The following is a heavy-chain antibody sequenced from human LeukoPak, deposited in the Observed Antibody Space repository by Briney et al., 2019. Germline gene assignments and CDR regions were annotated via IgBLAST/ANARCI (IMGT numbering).Heavy chain of an antibody. J-gene: IGHJ4*02. Sequence: KAGGSLRLSCAASGFTFSSYSMNWVRQAPGKGLEWVSSISSSSSYIYYADSVKGRFTISRDNAKNSLYLQMNSLRAEDTAVYYCARVGRITIFGVVIPNDYWGQGTLVTVSS. CDR2: ISSSSSYI. V-gene: IGHV3-21*01. CDR1: GFTFSSYS. D-gene: IGHD3-3*01. CDR3: ARVGRITIFGVVIPNDY.